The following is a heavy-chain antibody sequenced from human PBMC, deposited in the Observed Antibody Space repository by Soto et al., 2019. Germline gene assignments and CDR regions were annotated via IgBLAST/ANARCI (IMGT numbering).Heavy chain of an antibody. D-gene: IGHD4-17*01. CDR1: GFTFSDYY. V-gene: IGHV3-11*01. J-gene: IGHJ5*02. CDR3: ARGRSYGDYVENWFDP. CDR2: ISSSGSTK. Sequence: LRLSCAVSGFTFSDYYMSWIRQAPGKGLEWVSYISSSGSTKYYADSVKGRFTISRDNAKNSLYLQMNSLRADDTALYYCARGRSYGDYVENWFDPWGQGTLVTVSS.